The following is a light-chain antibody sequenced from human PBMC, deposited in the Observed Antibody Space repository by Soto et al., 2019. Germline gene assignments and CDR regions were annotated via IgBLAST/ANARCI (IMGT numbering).Light chain of an antibody. J-gene: IGLJ1*01. Sequence: QSVLTQPASASGSPGQSITISCNGTTADVGNSKFVSWYQQHPGKAPKLMIYEVNKRPSGVPDRFSGSKSGNTASLTVSGLQAEDEADYYCSSYAGSSNVFGTGTKVTVL. CDR2: EVN. CDR1: TADVGNSKF. V-gene: IGLV2-8*01. CDR3: SSYAGSSNV.